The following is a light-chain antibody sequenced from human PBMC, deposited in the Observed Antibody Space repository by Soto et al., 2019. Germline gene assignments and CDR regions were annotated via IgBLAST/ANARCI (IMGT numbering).Light chain of an antibody. CDR3: SSYTSSSTLYV. Sequence: QSALTQPASVSGSPGQSITISSTGISSDVGGYNYVSWYQQHPGKAPKLMIYDVSNRPSGVSNRFSGSKSGNTASLTISGLQAEDEADYYCSSYTSSSTLYVFGTGTKVTVL. CDR1: SSDVGGYNY. J-gene: IGLJ1*01. CDR2: DVS. V-gene: IGLV2-14*01.